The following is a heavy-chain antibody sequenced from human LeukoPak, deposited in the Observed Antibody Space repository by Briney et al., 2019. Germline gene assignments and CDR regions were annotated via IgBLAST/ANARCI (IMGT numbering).Heavy chain of an antibody. CDR2: IYYSGST. D-gene: IGHD2-21*01. J-gene: IGHJ6*04. CDR3: ARDLYSYMDV. V-gene: IGHV4-39*07. CDR1: GGSISSSSYY. Sequence: SETLSLTCTVSGGSISSSSYYWGWIRQPPGKGLEWIGSIYYSGSTYYNPSLKSRVTISVDTSKNQFSLKLSSVTAADTAVYYCARDLYSYMDVWGKGTTVTISS.